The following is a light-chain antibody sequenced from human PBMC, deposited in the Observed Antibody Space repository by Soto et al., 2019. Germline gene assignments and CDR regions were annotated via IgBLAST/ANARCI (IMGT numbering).Light chain of an antibody. Sequence: EIVMTQSPPSLPVTPGEPASISCRSSQSLLHSNGHNFLDWYLQRPGQSPQLLIYLGFNRASGVXDXSRGSGSGTDFTLKISRGEVEDVWVYYCTQALQAPDTFGQGTKLEI. CDR2: LGF. V-gene: IGKV2-28*01. CDR3: TQALQAPDT. CDR1: QSLLHSNGHNF. J-gene: IGKJ2*01.